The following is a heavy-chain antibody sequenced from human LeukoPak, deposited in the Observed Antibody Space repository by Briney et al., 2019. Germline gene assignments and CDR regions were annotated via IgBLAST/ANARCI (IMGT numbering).Heavy chain of an antibody. V-gene: IGHV3-23*01. CDR3: AKQQGIAAAANGFDY. Sequence: PGGSLRLSCAASGFTFSSYEMNWVRQAPGKGLDWVSTISGSGGVTYYADSVKGRFTISRDNSKNTLSLQMNSLRAEDTAVYYCAKQQGIAAAANGFDYWGQGTLVTVSS. CDR2: ISGSGGVT. CDR1: GFTFSSYE. D-gene: IGHD6-13*01. J-gene: IGHJ4*02.